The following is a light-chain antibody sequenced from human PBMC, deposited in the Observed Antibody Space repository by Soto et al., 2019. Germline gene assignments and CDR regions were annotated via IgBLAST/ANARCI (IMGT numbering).Light chain of an antibody. Sequence: VIWMTQSPSLLSASTGDRVTISCRMSQGISSYLAWYQQKPGKAPKLLIYKASNLESGVPSRFSGSGSGTDFTLTISSLQPDDFATYHCQQYESFFPLTFGGGTKVDIK. J-gene: IGKJ4*01. V-gene: IGKV1D-8*03. CDR1: QGISSY. CDR3: QQYESFFPLT. CDR2: KAS.